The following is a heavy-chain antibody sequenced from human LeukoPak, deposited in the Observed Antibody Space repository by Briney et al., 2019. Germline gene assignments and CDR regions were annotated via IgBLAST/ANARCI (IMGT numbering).Heavy chain of an antibody. J-gene: IGHJ4*02. V-gene: IGHV3-23*01. CDR2: ITGSGSNT. Sequence: PGGSLRLSCAASRFTFSGYAMSWVRQAPGKGLEWVSAITGSGSNTYYADSVKGRLTISRDNSKNTLYLQMNSLRADDTAVYYCAKEASGHISDYIDYWGQGTLVTVSS. D-gene: IGHD5-12*01. CDR1: RFTFSGYA. CDR3: AKEASGHISDYIDY.